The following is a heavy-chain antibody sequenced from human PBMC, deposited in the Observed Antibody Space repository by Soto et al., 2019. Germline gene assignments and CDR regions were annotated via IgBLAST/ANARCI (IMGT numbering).Heavy chain of an antibody. J-gene: IGHJ6*02. D-gene: IGHD3-10*01. V-gene: IGHV1-69*01. Sequence: QVQLVQSGAEVKKPGSSVKVSCKASGGTFSSYAISWVRQAPGQGLEWMGGIIPIFGTANYAQKFQGRVTITADESTSTAYMELSSLRSEDTDVYYCASQSSGSYYNPYYYYGMDVWGQGTTVTVSS. CDR2: IIPIFGTA. CDR1: GGTFSSYA. CDR3: ASQSSGSYYNPYYYYGMDV.